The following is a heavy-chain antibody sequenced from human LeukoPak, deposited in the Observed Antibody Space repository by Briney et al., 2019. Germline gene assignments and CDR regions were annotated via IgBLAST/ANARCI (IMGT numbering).Heavy chain of an antibody. CDR3: GSLVVIPAAEFVR. CDR2: RNHSVRT. CDR1: GGSFSGYY. Sequence: SETLSLTCAGSGGSFSGYYWSWLRQPPGKGLEGIGGRNHSVRTHYEPSLKSLVTKSVDTSKNQFYLTLSSVTAPYTAVYYCGSLVVIPAAEFVRWGQGSLVSV. D-gene: IGHD2-2*01. V-gene: IGHV4-34*01. J-gene: IGHJ5*02.